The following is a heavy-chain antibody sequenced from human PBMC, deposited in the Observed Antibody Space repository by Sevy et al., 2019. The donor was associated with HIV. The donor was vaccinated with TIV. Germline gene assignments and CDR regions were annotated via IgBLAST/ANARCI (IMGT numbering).Heavy chain of an antibody. J-gene: IGHJ4*02. V-gene: IGHV1-2*02. CDR2: INPNSGGT. CDR1: GYTFTGYY. CDR3: ARVGYYDSSGYLY. Sequence: ASMKVSCKASGYTFTGYYMHWVRQAPGQGLEWMGWINPNSGGTNYAQKFQGRVTMTRDTSISTAYMELSRLRSDDTAVYYCARVGYYDSSGYLYWGQGTLVTVSS. D-gene: IGHD3-22*01.